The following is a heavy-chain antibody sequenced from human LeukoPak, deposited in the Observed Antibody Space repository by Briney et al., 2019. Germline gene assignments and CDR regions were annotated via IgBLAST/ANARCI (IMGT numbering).Heavy chain of an antibody. J-gene: IGHJ4*02. CDR3: ARGAQEVLMVYAFDY. CDR1: GFTFSSYE. CDR2: ISSGGSTI. V-gene: IGHV3-48*03. Sequence: PGGSLRLSCAASGFTFSSYEMNWVRQAPGKGLEWVSYISSGGSTIYYADSVRGRFTISRANAKSSLYLQMNSLRAGDTAVYYCARGAQEVLMVYAFDYWGQGTLVTVSS. D-gene: IGHD2-8*01.